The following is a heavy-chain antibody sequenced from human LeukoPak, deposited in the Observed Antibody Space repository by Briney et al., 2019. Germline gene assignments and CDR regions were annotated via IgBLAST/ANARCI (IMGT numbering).Heavy chain of an antibody. Sequence: GGSLRLSCAASGFTFSSYSMNWVRQAPGKGLEWVSYISSSSSTIYYADSVKGRFTISRDNSKNTLYLQMNSLRAEDTAVYYCAKDSDYIPVDYWGQGTLVTVSS. CDR3: AKDSDYIPVDY. V-gene: IGHV3-48*01. D-gene: IGHD4-11*01. J-gene: IGHJ4*02. CDR2: ISSSSSTI. CDR1: GFTFSSYS.